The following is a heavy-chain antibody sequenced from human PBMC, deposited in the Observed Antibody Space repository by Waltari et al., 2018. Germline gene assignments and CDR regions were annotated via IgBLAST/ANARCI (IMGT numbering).Heavy chain of an antibody. Sequence: EVQLVESGGGLIQPGGSLRLSCAASGFSVSSTYMNWVRQAPGKGLEWFSIIYSGGSTYYADSVKGRFTISRDSSKNTVYLQMNSLRAEDTAVYYCARAKTPPAPFHYFGMDVWGQGTTVAVS. V-gene: IGHV3-53*01. CDR2: IYSGGST. J-gene: IGHJ6*02. D-gene: IGHD2-2*01. CDR3: ARAKTPPAPFHYFGMDV. CDR1: GFSVSSTY.